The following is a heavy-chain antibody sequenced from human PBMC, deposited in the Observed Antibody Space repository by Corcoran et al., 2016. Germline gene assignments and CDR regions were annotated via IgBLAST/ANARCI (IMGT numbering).Heavy chain of an antibody. CDR1: GGTFSSYA. J-gene: IGHJ6*02. D-gene: IGHD1-1*01. CDR2: IIPIFGTA. Sequence: QVQLVQSGAEVKKPGSSVKVSCKASGGTFSSYAISWVRQAPGQGLEWMGGIIPIFGTANYAQKFQGRVTITADESTSTAYMERSSLRSEDTAVYYCAGENGNRRPTKYYYGMDVWGQGTTVTVSS. V-gene: IGHV1-69*01. CDR3: AGENGNRRPTKYYYGMDV.